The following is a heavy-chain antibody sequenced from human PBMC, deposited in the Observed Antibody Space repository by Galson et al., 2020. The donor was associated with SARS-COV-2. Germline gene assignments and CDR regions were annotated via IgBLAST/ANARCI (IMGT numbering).Heavy chain of an antibody. Sequence: GGSLRLSCAASGFMFSSYTMSWVRQAPGKGLEWVSSLSESGGSTYYADSVRGRFTISRDNSKNMLYLQMNSLRAEDTAVYYCAKKASGGNCYDRDDYWGQGSLVSVSS. D-gene: IGHD2-15*01. CDR2: LSESGGST. CDR3: AKKASGGNCYDRDDY. CDR1: GFMFSSYT. J-gene: IGHJ4*02. V-gene: IGHV3-23*01.